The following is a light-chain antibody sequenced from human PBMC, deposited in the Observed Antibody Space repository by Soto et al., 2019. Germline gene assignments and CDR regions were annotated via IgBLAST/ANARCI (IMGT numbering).Light chain of an antibody. J-gene: IGLJ3*02. CDR3: QTWGTGTRV. CDR2: LNSDGSH. Sequence: QLVLTQSPSASASLGASVKLTCTLSSGHSSYAIAWHQQQPEKGPRYLMKLNSDGSHSKGDGIPDRFSGSSSGAERYLTISSLQSEDEADYYGQTWGTGTRVFGGGTKLTVL. CDR1: SGHSSYA. V-gene: IGLV4-69*01.